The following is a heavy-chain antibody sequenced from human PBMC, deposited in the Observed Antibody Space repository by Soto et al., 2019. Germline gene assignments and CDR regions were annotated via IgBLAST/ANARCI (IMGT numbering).Heavy chain of an antibody. CDR1: GGTFSSYA. CDR2: ITPIFGTA. V-gene: IGHV1-69*13. J-gene: IGHJ4*02. CDR3: ARAASIAARLVDY. Sequence: SVKVSCKASGGTFSSYAISWVRQAPGQGLEWMGGITPIFGTANYAQKFQGRVTITADEFTSTAYMELSSLRSEDTAVYYCARAASIAARLVDYWGQGTLVTVSS. D-gene: IGHD6-6*01.